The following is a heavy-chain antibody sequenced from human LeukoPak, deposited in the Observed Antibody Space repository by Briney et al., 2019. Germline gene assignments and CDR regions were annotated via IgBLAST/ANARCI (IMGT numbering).Heavy chain of an antibody. J-gene: IGHJ6*02. V-gene: IGHV1-2*02. CDR3: AREPRSIAAAGHYYYGMDV. D-gene: IGHD6-13*01. CDR1: GYTFTGYY. CDR2: INPNSGGT. Sequence: ASVKVSCKASGYTFTGYYMHWVRRAPGQGLEWMGWINPNSGGTNYAQKLQGRVTMTTDTSTSTAYMELRSLRSDDTAVYYCAREPRSIAAAGHYYYGMDVWGQGTTVTVSS.